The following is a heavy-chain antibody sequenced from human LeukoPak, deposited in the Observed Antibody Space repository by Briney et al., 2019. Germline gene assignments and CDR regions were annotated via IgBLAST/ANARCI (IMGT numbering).Heavy chain of an antibody. Sequence: SETLSLTCTVSGYSISSGYYWGWIRQPPGKGLEWIGSIYHSGSTYYNPSLKSRVTMSVDTSKNQFSLKLSSVTAADTAVYYCAREGGYSLYYYYYYMDVWGKGTTVTISS. V-gene: IGHV4-38-2*02. J-gene: IGHJ6*03. CDR2: IYHSGST. CDR1: GYSISSGYY. D-gene: IGHD2-21*01. CDR3: AREGGYSLYYYYYYMDV.